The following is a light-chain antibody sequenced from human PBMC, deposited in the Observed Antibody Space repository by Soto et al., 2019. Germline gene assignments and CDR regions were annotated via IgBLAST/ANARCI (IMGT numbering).Light chain of an antibody. CDR1: QSISSW. V-gene: IGKV1-5*01. Sequence: DIQMTQSPSTLSASVGDRVTITCRASQSISSWLAWYQQKPWKAPKLLIYGASSLESAVAARFSGTGSVTEFTLTIDSLQHDDFATSDCQQYSNSSPNFGEGTKLEIK. CDR3: QQYSNSSPN. J-gene: IGKJ2*01. CDR2: GAS.